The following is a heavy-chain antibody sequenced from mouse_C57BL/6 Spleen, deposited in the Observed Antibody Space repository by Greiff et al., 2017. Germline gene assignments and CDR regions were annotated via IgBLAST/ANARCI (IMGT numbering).Heavy chain of an antibody. J-gene: IGHJ4*01. CDR1: GYSITSGYD. D-gene: IGHD2-3*01. Sequence: ESGPGMVKPSQSLSLTCTVTGYSITSGYDWHWIRHFPGNKLEWMGYISYSGSTNYNPSLKSRISITHDTSKNHFFLKLNSVTTEDTATYYCARDDGYYAMDYWGQGTSVTVSS. V-gene: IGHV3-1*01. CDR2: ISYSGST. CDR3: ARDDGYYAMDY.